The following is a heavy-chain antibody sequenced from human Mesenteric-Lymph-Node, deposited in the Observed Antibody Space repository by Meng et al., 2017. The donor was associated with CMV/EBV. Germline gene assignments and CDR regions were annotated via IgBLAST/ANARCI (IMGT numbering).Heavy chain of an antibody. Sequence: GESLKISCAASGFTFSDYYMTWIRQAPGKGLEWVSCISTSSSTIYYADSVKGRFTISRDNAKNTLYLQMNSLRAEDTAVYYCAREYSSSSGLDYWGQGTLVTVSS. CDR3: AREYSSSSGLDY. CDR1: GFTFSDYY. D-gene: IGHD6-6*01. CDR2: ISTSSSTI. J-gene: IGHJ4*02. V-gene: IGHV3-11*01.